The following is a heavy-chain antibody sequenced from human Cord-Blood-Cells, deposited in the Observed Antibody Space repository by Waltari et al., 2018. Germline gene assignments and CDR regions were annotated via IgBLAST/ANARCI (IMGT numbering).Heavy chain of an antibody. D-gene: IGHD6-19*01. CDR3: ASSGWYNWFDP. CDR1: GGSFSGSY. Sequence: QVQLQQWGAGLLKPSETLSLTCAVYGGSFSGSYCSWIRQPPGKGLEWIGEINQSGSTNCDTALKSRVTIAVDPSKNQFSLKLRSVTAADTAVYYCASSGWYNWFDPWGQGTLVTVSS. CDR2: INQSGST. J-gene: IGHJ5*02. V-gene: IGHV4-34*01.